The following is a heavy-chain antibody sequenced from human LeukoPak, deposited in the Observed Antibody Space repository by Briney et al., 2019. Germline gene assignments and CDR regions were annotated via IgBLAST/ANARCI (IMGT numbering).Heavy chain of an antibody. Sequence: SETLSLTCTVPGGSISSGDYYWSWIRQPPGKGLEWIGYIYYSGSTYYNPSLKSRVTISVDTSKNQFSLKLSSVTAADTAVYYCARESHIVVVTALTSSFDYWGQGTLVTVSS. CDR3: ARESHIVVVTALTSSFDY. J-gene: IGHJ4*02. D-gene: IGHD2-21*02. V-gene: IGHV4-30-4*01. CDR2: IYYSGST. CDR1: GGSISSGDYY.